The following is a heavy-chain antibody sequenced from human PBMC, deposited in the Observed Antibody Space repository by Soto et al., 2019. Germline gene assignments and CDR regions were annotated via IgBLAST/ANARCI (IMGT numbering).Heavy chain of an antibody. CDR1: GFTFTNYW. Sequence: GESLKISCRGSGFTFTNYWIAWVRQMPEKGLEWMGVIYPGDSETSYSPSFQGRVTISADKSINTAYLQWSSLKASDTAMYYCAKHEGYCSSTTCSNFDYWGQGTLVTAPQ. CDR3: AKHEGYCSSTTCSNFDY. J-gene: IGHJ4*02. CDR2: IYPGDSET. D-gene: IGHD2-2*01. V-gene: IGHV5-51*01.